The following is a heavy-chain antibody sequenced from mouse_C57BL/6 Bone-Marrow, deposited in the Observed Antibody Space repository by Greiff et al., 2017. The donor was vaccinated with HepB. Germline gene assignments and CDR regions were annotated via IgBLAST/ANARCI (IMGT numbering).Heavy chain of an antibody. D-gene: IGHD2-1*01. V-gene: IGHV10-1*01. CDR1: GFSFNTYA. CDR2: IRSKSKNYAT. J-gene: IGHJ4*01. CDR3: VRRDGKGYYAMDY. Sequence: DVMLVESGGGLVQPKGSLKLSCAASGFSFNTYAMNWVRQAPGKGLEWVARIRSKSKNYATYYADSVKDRFTISRDDSESMLYLQMNNLKTEDTAMYYCVRRDGKGYYAMDYWGQGTSVTVSS.